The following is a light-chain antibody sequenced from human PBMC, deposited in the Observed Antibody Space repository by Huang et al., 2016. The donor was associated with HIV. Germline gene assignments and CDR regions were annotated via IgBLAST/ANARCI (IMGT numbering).Light chain of an antibody. CDR2: AAS. CDR1: QGIGTY. CDR3: QKYNNVPRT. V-gene: IGKV1-27*01. J-gene: IGKJ1*01. Sequence: DIQMTQSPSSLSASIGDRITISCLASQGIGTYLAWYQHKPGKVPNLLIYAASTLQSGVPSRFSGSGSGTNFTLTIGSLQPEDVASYYCQKYNNVPRTFGHGTKVEIK.